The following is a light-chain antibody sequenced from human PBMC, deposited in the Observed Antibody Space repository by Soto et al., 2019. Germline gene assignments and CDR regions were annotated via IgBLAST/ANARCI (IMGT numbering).Light chain of an antibody. V-gene: IGKV1-5*03. CDR3: QQYDLYPWT. CDR1: QSISSW. J-gene: IGKJ1*01. CDR2: KAS. Sequence: DIQMTQSPSTLSASVGDRVTITCRASQSISSWLAWYQQKPGKAPKLLFYKASSLETGVPSRFSGSGSVTEFTLTISSLQPDDFATYYCQQYDLYPWTFGQGTKVEI.